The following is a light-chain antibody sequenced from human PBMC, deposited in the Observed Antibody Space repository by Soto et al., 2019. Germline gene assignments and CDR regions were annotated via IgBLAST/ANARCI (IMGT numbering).Light chain of an antibody. CDR3: QQYGSSPVT. CDR2: GAS. V-gene: IGKV3-20*01. J-gene: IGKJ1*01. CDR1: QSVSSTY. Sequence: EIVLTQSPGTLSLSPGERATLSCRASQSVSSTYLAWYQQKPGQAPTLLIYGASSRATGIPDRFSGSGSGTDFTLTISRLEPEDFAVYYCQQYGSSPVTFGQGTKVE.